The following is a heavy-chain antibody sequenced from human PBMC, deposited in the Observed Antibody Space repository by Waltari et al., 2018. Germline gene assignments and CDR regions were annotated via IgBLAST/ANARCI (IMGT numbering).Heavy chain of an antibody. Sequence: VQLLESGGGLVQPGGSLRLSCAASGFTFSSYAMSWVRQAPGKGLEWIGSSYYSGSTYYNPSLKSRVTISVDTSKNQFSLKLSSVTAADTAVYYCARDERTVTTIWGQGTLVTVSS. CDR1: GFTFSSYA. V-gene: IGHV4-38-2*02. CDR2: SYYSGST. CDR3: ARDERTVTTI. J-gene: IGHJ4*02. D-gene: IGHD4-4*01.